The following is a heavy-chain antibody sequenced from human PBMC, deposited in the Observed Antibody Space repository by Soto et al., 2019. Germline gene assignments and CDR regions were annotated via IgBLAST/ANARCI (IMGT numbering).Heavy chain of an antibody. D-gene: IGHD1-26*01. CDR1: GGSISSSSYY. V-gene: IGHV4-61*01. Sequence: KPSETLSLTCTVSGGSISSSSYYWSWVRQPPGKGLEWIGYVYYSGSTNSNPSLKSRVTLSLDTSRSQFSLKLNSVTAADTAVYYCVHLSGSLYHYYGLDVWGQGTTVTVSS. J-gene: IGHJ6*02. CDR2: VYYSGST. CDR3: VHLSGSLYHYYGLDV.